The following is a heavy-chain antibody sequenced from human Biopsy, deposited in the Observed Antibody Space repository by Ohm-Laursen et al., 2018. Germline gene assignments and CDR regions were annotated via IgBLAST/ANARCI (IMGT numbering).Heavy chain of an antibody. CDR3: ARQGDSGRSFDY. CDR2: MYFSGNT. V-gene: IGHV4-39*01. J-gene: IGHJ4*02. Sequence: TLSLTCSVSGGSISRSSYNWGWIPPPPGNGLVWIGSMYFSGNTYYTPSLKSRVNITEDTTKNKFSLNLSSVTAADTAVYYSARQGDSGRSFDYWGQGTLVTVSS. CDR1: GGSISRSSYN. D-gene: IGHD3-10*01.